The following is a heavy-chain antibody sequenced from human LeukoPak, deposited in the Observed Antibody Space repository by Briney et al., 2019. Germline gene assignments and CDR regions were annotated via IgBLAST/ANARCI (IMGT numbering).Heavy chain of an antibody. J-gene: IGHJ5*02. D-gene: IGHD2-15*01. Sequence: GASVKVSCKASGYTFTTYGISWVRQAPGQGLEWMGWVSAYNGDTNYAQKLQGRVTMTTDTSTSTAYMELRSLRSDDTALYYCARDTGGYCSGGSCPRWFDPWGQGTLVTVSS. V-gene: IGHV1-18*01. CDR3: ARDTGGYCSGGSCPRWFDP. CDR1: GYTFTTYG. CDR2: VSAYNGDT.